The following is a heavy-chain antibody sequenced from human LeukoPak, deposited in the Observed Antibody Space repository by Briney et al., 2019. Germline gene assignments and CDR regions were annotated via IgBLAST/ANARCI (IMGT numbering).Heavy chain of an antibody. CDR2: IKQDGSEK. CDR1: GFTFSSYW. Sequence: GGSLRLSCAACGFTFSSYWMSWVRQAPGKGLEWVANIKQDGSEKYYVDSVKGRFTISRDNAKNSLYLQMNSLRAEDTAVYYCARVAEYQPFDYWGQGTLVTVSS. D-gene: IGHD2-2*01. J-gene: IGHJ4*02. V-gene: IGHV3-7*01. CDR3: ARVAEYQPFDY.